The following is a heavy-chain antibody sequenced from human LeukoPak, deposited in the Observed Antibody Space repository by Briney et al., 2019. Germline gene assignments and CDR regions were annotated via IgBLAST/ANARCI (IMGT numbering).Heavy chain of an antibody. Sequence: PGRSLRLSCAASGFTFSSYAMHWVRQAPGKGLEWVAVISYDGSNKYYADPVKGRFTISRDNSKNTLYLQMNSLRAEDTAVYYCARARDYWGQGTLVTVSS. CDR2: ISYDGSNK. CDR1: GFTFSSYA. V-gene: IGHV3-30-3*01. CDR3: ARARDY. J-gene: IGHJ4*02.